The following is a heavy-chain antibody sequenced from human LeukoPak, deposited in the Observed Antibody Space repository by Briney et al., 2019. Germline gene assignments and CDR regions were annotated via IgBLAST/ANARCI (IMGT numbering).Heavy chain of an antibody. J-gene: IGHJ4*02. Sequence: GGSLRLSCSASGFTFSSYAMHWVRQAPGKGLEYVSAISSNGGSTYYADSVKGRFTISRDNSKNTPYLQMSSLRAEDTAVYYCVKDPYSSSPLDFDYWGQGTLVTVSS. CDR3: VKDPYSSSPLDFDY. D-gene: IGHD6-6*01. CDR1: GFTFSSYA. CDR2: ISSNGGST. V-gene: IGHV3-64D*09.